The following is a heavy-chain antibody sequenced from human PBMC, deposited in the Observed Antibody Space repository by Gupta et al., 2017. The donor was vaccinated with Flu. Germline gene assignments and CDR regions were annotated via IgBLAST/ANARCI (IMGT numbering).Heavy chain of an antibody. D-gene: IGHD3-10*01. J-gene: IGHJ4*02. CDR3: AKGHTMVDFGS. Sequence: EVQLLESGGGLVQPGGSLSLSCAASGFTFSSFAMTWVRQAPGKGLEWVSAILVAGATYYADSVKGRFTISRDNSKNTVFLQMSSLRAEDTAVYYCAKGHTMVDFGSGGQGTLVTVSS. CDR2: ILVAGAT. CDR1: GFTFSSFA. V-gene: IGHV3-23*01.